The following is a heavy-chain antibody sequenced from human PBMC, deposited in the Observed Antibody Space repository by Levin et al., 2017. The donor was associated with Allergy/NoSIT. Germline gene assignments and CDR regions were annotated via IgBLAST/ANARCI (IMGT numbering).Heavy chain of an antibody. V-gene: IGHV1-46*01. Sequence: RGESLKISCKASGYTFTSYYMHWVRQAPGQGLEWMGIINPSGGSTSYAQKFQGRVTMTRDTSTSTVYMELSSLRSEDTAVYYCARDREGEMYSSRKYNWFDPWGQGTLVTVSS. D-gene: IGHD6-13*01. CDR2: INPSGGST. J-gene: IGHJ5*02. CDR1: GYTFTSYY. CDR3: ARDREGEMYSSRKYNWFDP.